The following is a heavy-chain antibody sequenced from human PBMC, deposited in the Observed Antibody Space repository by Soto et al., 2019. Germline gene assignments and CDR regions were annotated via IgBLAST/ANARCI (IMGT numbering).Heavy chain of an antibody. J-gene: IGHJ4*02. V-gene: IGHV4-39*01. Sequence: QLQLQESGPGLVKPSETLSLTCTVSGGSISSSSYYWGWIRQSPGKGLEWIGNIYYSGSTYYNPSLKRRVTISVDTSKTQFSLKLSSVHAADPAVYYCARRGGSSPFDYWGQGTLVTVSS. D-gene: IGHD1-26*01. CDR1: GGSISSSSYY. CDR2: IYYSGST. CDR3: ARRGGSSPFDY.